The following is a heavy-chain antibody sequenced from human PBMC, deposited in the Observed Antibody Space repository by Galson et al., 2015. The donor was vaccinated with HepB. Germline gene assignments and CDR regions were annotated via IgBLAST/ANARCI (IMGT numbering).Heavy chain of an antibody. CDR2: ISGSGGST. CDR3: AKGSTDFWSGYCPGANY. J-gene: IGHJ4*02. CDR1: GFTFSSYA. V-gene: IGHV3-23*01. D-gene: IGHD3-3*01. Sequence: SLRLSCAASGFTFSSYAMSWVRQAPGKGLEWVSAISGSGGSTYYADSVKGRFTISRDNSKNTLYLQMNSLRAEDTAVYYCAKGSTDFWSGYCPGANYWGQGTLVTVSS.